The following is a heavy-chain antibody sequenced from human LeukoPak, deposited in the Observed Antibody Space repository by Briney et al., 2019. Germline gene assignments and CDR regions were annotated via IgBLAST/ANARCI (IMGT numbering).Heavy chain of an antibody. J-gene: IGHJ2*01. CDR3: ARDVSEVVRGNWYFDL. CDR2: TNPSGGST. CDR1: GYTFTNYY. Sequence: ASVKVSCKASGYTFTNYYMHWVRQAPGQGLEWMGITNPSGGSTSYAQKFQGRVTMTRDTSTSTVYMELSSLRSEDTAVYYCARDVSEVVRGNWYFDLWGRGTLVTVSS. V-gene: IGHV1-46*01. D-gene: IGHD3-10*01.